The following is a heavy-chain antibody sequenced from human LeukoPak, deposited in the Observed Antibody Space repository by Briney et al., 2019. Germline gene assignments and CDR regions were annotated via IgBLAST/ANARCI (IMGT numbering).Heavy chain of an antibody. Sequence: ASVKVSCKASGYTFTGYYMHWMRQAPGQGLEWMGWINPNSGGTNYAQKFQGRVTMTRDTSISTAYMELSRLRSDDTAVYYCARGALRWLQFNDYWGQGTLVTVSS. V-gene: IGHV1-2*02. CDR2: INPNSGGT. CDR1: GYTFTGYY. D-gene: IGHD5-24*01. CDR3: ARGALRWLQFNDY. J-gene: IGHJ4*02.